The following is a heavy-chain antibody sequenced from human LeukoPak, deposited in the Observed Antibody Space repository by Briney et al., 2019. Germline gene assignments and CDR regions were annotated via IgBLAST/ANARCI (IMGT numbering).Heavy chain of an antibody. V-gene: IGHV3-23*01. CDR2: LGSSGANK. J-gene: IGHJ4*02. Sequence: GGSLRLSCAASGFTFTDYSMSWIRQTPGKGLEWVANLGSSGANKYYADSVKGRFTISRDNSKNTLYLQMNSLRAEDTAVYYCAKDRAAVAGGGFDYWGQGTLVTVSS. CDR1: GFTFTDYS. CDR3: AKDRAAVAGGGFDY. D-gene: IGHD6-19*01.